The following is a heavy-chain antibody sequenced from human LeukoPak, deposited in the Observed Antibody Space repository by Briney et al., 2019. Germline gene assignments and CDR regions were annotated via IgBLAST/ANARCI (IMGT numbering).Heavy chain of an antibody. Sequence: GGSLRLSCVASGFTLSGHWMHWVRQAPGKGLVWVARINSDESTTVYADSVKGRFPISRDNAKNTLYLQMYGLTAEDTAVYYCARSDWFDPWGQGTLVTVSS. CDR1: GFTLSGHW. CDR2: INSDESTT. CDR3: ARSDWFDP. J-gene: IGHJ5*02. V-gene: IGHV3-74*01.